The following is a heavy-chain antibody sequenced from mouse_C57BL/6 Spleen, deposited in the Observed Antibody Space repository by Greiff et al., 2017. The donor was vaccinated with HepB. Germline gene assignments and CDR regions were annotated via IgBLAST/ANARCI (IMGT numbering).Heavy chain of an antibody. CDR3: ARSGSDYWYFDV. V-gene: IGHV5-4*03. CDR1: GFTFSSYA. CDR2: ISDGGSYT. Sequence: DVKLVESGGGLVKPGGSLKLSCAASGFTFSSYAMSWVRQTPEKRLEWVATISDGGSYTYYPDNVKGRFTISRDNAKNNLYLQMSHLKSEDTAMYYCARSGSDYWYFDVWGTGTTVTVSS. D-gene: IGHD1-1*01. J-gene: IGHJ1*03.